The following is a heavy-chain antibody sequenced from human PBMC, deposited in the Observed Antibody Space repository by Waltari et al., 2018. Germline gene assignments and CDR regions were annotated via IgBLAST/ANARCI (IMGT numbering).Heavy chain of an antibody. D-gene: IGHD2-21*01. Sequence: QVQLQESGPGLVKPSETLSLTCTVSGGSISSYYWSWFRQPPGKGLEWIGYIYYSGGTNYNPSLKRRVTISVDTSKNQVSRKLSSVTAADTAVYYCARGAYCGGDCFYYYYYYDMDVWGKGTTVTVSS. J-gene: IGHJ6*03. CDR3: ARGAYCGGDCFYYYYYYDMDV. CDR1: GGSISSYY. V-gene: IGHV4-59*01. CDR2: IYYSGGT.